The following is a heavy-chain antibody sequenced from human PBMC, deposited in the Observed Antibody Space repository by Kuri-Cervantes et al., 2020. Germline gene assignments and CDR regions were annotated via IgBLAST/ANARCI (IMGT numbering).Heavy chain of an antibody. J-gene: IGHJ3*02. CDR1: GFTVSSNY. D-gene: IGHD5-24*01. CDR2: IYSGGST. CDR3: ARAWRSRIAFDI. Sequence: GGSLRLSCAASGFTVSSNYMSWVRQAPGKGLEWVSVIYSGGSTYYADSVKGRFTISRDNAKNSLYLQMNSLRAEDTAVYYCARAWRSRIAFDIWGQGTMVTVSS. V-gene: IGHV3-53*01.